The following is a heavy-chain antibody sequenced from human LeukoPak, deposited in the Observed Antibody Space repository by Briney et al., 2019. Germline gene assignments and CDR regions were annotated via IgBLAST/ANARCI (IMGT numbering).Heavy chain of an antibody. J-gene: IGHJ4*02. D-gene: IGHD3-16*01. CDR3: AKDQVGG. CDR2: IRYDGTEQ. CDR1: GFIFSDFG. V-gene: IGHV3-30*02. Sequence: PGGSLRLSCAASGFIFSDFGMHWVRQAPGRGLQWVAFIRYDGTEQYYADSVKGRFTISRDNSKNTLYLQMNSLRDEDAAVYYCAKDQVGGWGQGTLVTVSS.